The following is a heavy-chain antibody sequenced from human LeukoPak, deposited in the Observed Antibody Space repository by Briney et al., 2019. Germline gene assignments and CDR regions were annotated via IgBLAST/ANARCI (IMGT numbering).Heavy chain of an antibody. CDR3: ARKVTPDY. CDR1: GGSFSGYY. J-gene: IGHJ4*02. V-gene: IGHV4-34*01. CDR2: INHSGST. Sequence: SETLSLTCAVYGGSFSGYYWSWIRQPPGKGLEWIGEINHSGSTSYNPSLKSRVTISVDTSKNQFSLKLSSVTAADTAVYYCARKVTPDYWGQGTLVTVSS. D-gene: IGHD2-21*02.